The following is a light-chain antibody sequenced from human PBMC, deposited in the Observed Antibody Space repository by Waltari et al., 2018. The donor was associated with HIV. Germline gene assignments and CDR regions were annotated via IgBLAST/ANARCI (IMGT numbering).Light chain of an antibody. Sequence: ETVLTQSPGTLSLSPGERATLSCRASQSVSDNYLAWYQQKPGQAPRLLMYGASRRATCIPDRFRGSGSGTDFSLSISRLEPEDFAVYYCHQYGSSPRTFGQGTKVEIK. V-gene: IGKV3-20*01. CDR3: HQYGSSPRT. J-gene: IGKJ1*01. CDR1: QSVSDNY. CDR2: GAS.